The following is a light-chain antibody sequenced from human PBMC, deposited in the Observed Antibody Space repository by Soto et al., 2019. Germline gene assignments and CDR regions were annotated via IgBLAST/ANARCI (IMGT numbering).Light chain of an antibody. Sequence: QSALTQPASVSGSPGQSITISCTGTSSDVGGYNYVSWYQQHPGKAPKLMIYDVSNRPSGVSNRFSGSKSGNTASLTISGLQAEDEADYYCSSYTSRSTLPLDFGTGNKVTVL. CDR2: DVS. CDR3: SSYTSRSTLPLD. J-gene: IGLJ1*01. V-gene: IGLV2-14*01. CDR1: SSDVGGYNY.